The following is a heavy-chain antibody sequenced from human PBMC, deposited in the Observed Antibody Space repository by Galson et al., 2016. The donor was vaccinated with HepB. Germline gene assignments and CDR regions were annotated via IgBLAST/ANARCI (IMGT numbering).Heavy chain of an antibody. J-gene: IGHJ4*02. CDR3: GHRLGGADCLDY. D-gene: IGHD2-21*02. V-gene: IGHV2-5*01. CDR1: GFSLNTSGVG. Sequence: PALVNPTQTLTLTCTFSGFSLNTSGVGVAWVRQSPGKALEWLALIYWNDEKRYKPSMRNRLSITKDASKDQVVLTMTNLDPADTATYFCGHRLGGADCLDYWGQGILVTVSS. CDR2: IYWNDEK.